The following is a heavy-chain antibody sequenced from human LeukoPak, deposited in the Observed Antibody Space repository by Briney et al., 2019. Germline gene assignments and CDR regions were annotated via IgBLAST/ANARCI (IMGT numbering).Heavy chain of an antibody. CDR2: ISWNSGSI. CDR3: PKSRAYCGGDCSYSYYYAMDL. V-gene: IGHV3-9*01. D-gene: IGHD2-21*02. Sequence: GRSLRLSCAASGFTFDDSAMDSVRQAPGRGLGLVSGISWNSGSIGYADSVKSRFTISRDNAKKSLYLQINSLRAEDTALYYCPKSRAYCGGDCSYSYYYAMDLWGQGTTVTVSS. CDR1: GFTFDDSA. J-gene: IGHJ6*02.